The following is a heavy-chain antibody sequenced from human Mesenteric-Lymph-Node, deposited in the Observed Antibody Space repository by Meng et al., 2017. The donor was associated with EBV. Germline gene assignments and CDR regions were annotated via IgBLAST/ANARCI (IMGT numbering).Heavy chain of an antibody. D-gene: IGHD3-10*01. CDR2: SGRS. CDR1: GGAISSDL. J-gene: IGHJ4*02. Sequence: LRLQESGPGRVKPSETLSLTCSISGGAISSDLWGWIRQPPGKGLEWIGDSGRSNYNPSLKSRVTISVDTSKNQFSLKLSSVTAADTAVYYCARRLHYYGCLGSWSQGTLVTVSS. CDR3: ARRLHYYGCLGS. V-gene: IGHV4-39*01.